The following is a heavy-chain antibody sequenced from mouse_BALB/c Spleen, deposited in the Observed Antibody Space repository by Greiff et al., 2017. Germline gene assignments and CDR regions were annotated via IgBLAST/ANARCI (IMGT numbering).Heavy chain of an antibody. J-gene: IGHJ2*01. CDR3: ARYYGRYFDY. CDR1: GFTFSSYA. Sequence: EVKLVESGGGLVKPGGSLKLSCAASGFTFSSYAMSWVRQTPEKRLEWVASISSGGSTYYPDSVKGRFTISRDNARNILYLQMSSLRSEDTAMYYCARYYGRYFDYWGQGTTLTVSS. V-gene: IGHV5-6-5*01. CDR2: ISSGGST. D-gene: IGHD1-1*01.